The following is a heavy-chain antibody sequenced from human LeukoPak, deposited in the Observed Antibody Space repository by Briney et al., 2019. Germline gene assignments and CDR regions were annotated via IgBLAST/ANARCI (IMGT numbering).Heavy chain of an antibody. D-gene: IGHD3-16*01. J-gene: IGHJ4*02. Sequence: GGSLRLSCAASGFTLSSYAMHWVRQAPGKGLEWVAVISYDGSNKYYADSVKGRFTISRDNSKNTLYLQMNSLRAEDTAVYYCARESGESWGTTLDYWGQGTLVTVSS. CDR2: ISYDGSNK. CDR3: ARESGESWGTTLDY. V-gene: IGHV3-30-3*01. CDR1: GFTLSSYA.